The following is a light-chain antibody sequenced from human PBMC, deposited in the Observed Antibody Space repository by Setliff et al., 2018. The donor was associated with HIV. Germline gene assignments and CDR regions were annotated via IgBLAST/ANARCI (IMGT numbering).Light chain of an antibody. J-gene: IGLJ1*01. CDR3: CSYAGSYTYV. V-gene: IGLV2-11*01. CDR1: DSDIGSYKY. CDR2: DVN. Sequence: QSALTQPRSVSGSPEQSVTFSCSGSDSDIGSYKYVSWYQHHPGKAPKLIIFDVNRRPSGVPARFSGSKSGNTASLTISGIQTEDEADYYCCSYAGSYTYVFGTGTKVTVL.